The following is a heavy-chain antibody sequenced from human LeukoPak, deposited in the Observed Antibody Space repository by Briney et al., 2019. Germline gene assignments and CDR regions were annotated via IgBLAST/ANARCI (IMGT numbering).Heavy chain of an antibody. CDR1: GFTFSSYA. CDR2: ISYDGSNK. D-gene: IGHD6-19*01. V-gene: IGHV3-30-3*01. CDR3: ARDRSRSDLWFYSSGWPYYYYGMDV. Sequence: GGSLRLSCAASGFTFSSYAMHWVRQAPGKGLEWVAVISYDGSNKYYADSVKGRFTISRDNSKNTLYLQMNSLRAEDTAVYYCARDRSRSDLWFYSSGWPYYYYGMDVWGQGTTVTVSS. J-gene: IGHJ6*02.